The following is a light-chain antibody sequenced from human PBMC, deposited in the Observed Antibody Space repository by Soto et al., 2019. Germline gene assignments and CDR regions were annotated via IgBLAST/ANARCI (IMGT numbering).Light chain of an antibody. Sequence: DIQMTQSPSTLSASVGDRVTITCRASQSISSWLAWYQQKPGKAPKLLIYDASSLESGVPSRFSGSGSGTDFTLTIGRLEPEDFAVYYCQQFTTFGQGTKVDIK. CDR3: QQFTT. J-gene: IGKJ1*01. CDR1: QSISSW. V-gene: IGKV1-5*01. CDR2: DAS.